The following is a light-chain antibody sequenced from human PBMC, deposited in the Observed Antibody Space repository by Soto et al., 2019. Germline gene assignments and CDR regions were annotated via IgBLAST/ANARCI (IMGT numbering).Light chain of an antibody. CDR1: SSDVGGYNY. Sequence: QSVLTQPRSASGSPGQSVTISCTGTSSDVGGYNYVSWYQQQPDKAPKLMIYEVSKRPSGVPDRFPGSKSGNTASLTVSGLRAEDEADYYCSSYAHSNMVVFGAGTKLTVL. V-gene: IGLV2-8*01. J-gene: IGLJ2*01. CDR2: EVS. CDR3: SSYAHSNMVV.